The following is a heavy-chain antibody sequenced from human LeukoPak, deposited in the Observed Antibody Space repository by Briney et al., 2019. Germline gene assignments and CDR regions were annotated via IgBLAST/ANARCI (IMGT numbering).Heavy chain of an antibody. Sequence: SETLSPTCDVSGGSITQTNWTWVRQPPGKGLEWIGEVNLQGSTNYYPSLMGRVAISVDTSENHVSLQLTSVTAADTAVYYCAREGGPYRPLDYSGQGTLVTVS. D-gene: IGHD3-16*01. CDR2: VNLQGST. J-gene: IGHJ4*02. V-gene: IGHV4-4*02. CDR1: GGSITQTNW. CDR3: AREGGPYRPLDY.